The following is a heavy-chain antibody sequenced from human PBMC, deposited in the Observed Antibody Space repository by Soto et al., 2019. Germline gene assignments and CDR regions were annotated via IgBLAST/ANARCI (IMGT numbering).Heavy chain of an antibody. V-gene: IGHV5-51*01. CDR2: IYPGDSDT. D-gene: IGHD3-22*01. Sequence: GESLKISCKGSGYSFTSYWIGWVRQMPGKGLEWMGIIYPGDSDTRYSPSFQGQVTISADKSISTAYLQWSSLKASDTAMYYCAILQYSSGSHSTYGMDVWGQGATVTVS. CDR1: GYSFTSYW. J-gene: IGHJ6*02. CDR3: AILQYSSGSHSTYGMDV.